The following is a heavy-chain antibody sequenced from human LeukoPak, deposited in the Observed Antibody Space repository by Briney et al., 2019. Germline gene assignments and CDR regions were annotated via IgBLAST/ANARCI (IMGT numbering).Heavy chain of an antibody. CDR3: ARGEWIPLYYFDY. CDR1: GFTFSSYE. CDR2: ISSSGSTI. D-gene: IGHD3-3*01. Sequence: AGGSLRLSCAASGFTFSSYEMNWVRQAPGKGLEWVSYISSSGSTIYYADSVKGRFTISRDNAKNSLYLQMNSLRAEDTAVYYCARGEWIPLYYFDYWGQGTLVTVSS. J-gene: IGHJ4*02. V-gene: IGHV3-48*03.